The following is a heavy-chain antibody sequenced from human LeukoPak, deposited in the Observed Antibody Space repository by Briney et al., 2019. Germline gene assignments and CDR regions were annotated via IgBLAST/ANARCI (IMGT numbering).Heavy chain of an antibody. CDR3: ARDSPQLNYDILTGYYNRTFDY. CDR1: GYTFTSYG. Sequence: ASVKVSCTASGYTFTSYGISWVRQAPGQGLEWMGWISAYNGNTNYAQKLQGRVTMTTDTSTSTAYMELRSLRSDDTAVYYCARDSPQLNYDILTGYYNRTFDYWGQGTPVTVSS. V-gene: IGHV1-18*04. CDR2: ISAYNGNT. J-gene: IGHJ4*02. D-gene: IGHD3-9*01.